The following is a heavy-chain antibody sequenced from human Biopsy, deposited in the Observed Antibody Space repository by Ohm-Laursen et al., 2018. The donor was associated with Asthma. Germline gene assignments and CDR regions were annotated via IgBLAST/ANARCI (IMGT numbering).Heavy chain of an antibody. D-gene: IGHD6-19*01. J-gene: IGHJ6*02. Sequence: SSVKVSCNASGGMFGDYAISWVRQAPGQGLEWLGGIMTVFGTTNYAQKFQGRVTITADESTSTAYMEVTSLRSEDTAIYYCARCQVGYSSGWSLLLKKIYYSGMDVWGQGTAVTVSS. CDR3: ARCQVGYSSGWSLLLKKIYYSGMDV. CDR1: GGMFGDYA. CDR2: IMTVFGTT. V-gene: IGHV1-69*01.